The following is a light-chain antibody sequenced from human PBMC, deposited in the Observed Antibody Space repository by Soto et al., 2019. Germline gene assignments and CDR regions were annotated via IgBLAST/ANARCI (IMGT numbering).Light chain of an antibody. J-gene: IGLJ3*02. Sequence: QLVVTQPPSASGTLGQRVTISCSGSSSNIGSNTVNWYQQLPGSAPKVLIYSNHQRPSGVPDRFSGSKSGTSASLAISGLQSEDEADYYCAAWDDSLWVFGGGTKLTVL. CDR3: AAWDDSLWV. CDR1: SSNIGSNT. V-gene: IGLV1-44*01. CDR2: SNH.